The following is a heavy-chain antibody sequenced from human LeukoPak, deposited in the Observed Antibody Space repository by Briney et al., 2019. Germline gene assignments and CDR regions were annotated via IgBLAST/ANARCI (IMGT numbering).Heavy chain of an antibody. CDR1: GSSFSTYW. CDR3: ARSSGASDY. CDR2: IYPRDSDT. D-gene: IGHD2-15*01. Sequence: GASLKISCKGFGSSFSTYWIAWVRQMPGKGLEWMGIIYPRDSDTRYSPSFQGQVTISADKSISTAYLHWSSLKASDTAIYYCARSSGASDYWGQGTLVSVSS. J-gene: IGHJ4*02. V-gene: IGHV5-51*01.